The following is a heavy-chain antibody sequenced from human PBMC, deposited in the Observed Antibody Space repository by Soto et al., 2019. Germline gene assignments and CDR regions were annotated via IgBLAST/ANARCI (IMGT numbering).Heavy chain of an antibody. CDR2: IMPLFRTA. Sequence: QVQLVQSGAEVKKPGSSVKVSCKASRGTFSSYAFNWVRQAPGQGLEWMGGIMPLFRTANYAQNFQARITITADESTSTVYMELNSLRSDDTAVFYCACAPNSSSFLDFCGQGTLVTVSS. D-gene: IGHD6-6*01. CDR3: ACAPNSSSFLDF. J-gene: IGHJ4*02. V-gene: IGHV1-69*01. CDR1: RGTFSSYA.